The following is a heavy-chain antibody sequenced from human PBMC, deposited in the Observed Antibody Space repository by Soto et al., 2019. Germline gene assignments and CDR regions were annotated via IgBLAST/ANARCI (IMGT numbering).Heavy chain of an antibody. V-gene: IGHV3-7*05. CDR1: GFTFRTYW. J-gene: IGHJ6*02. Sequence: EVQLVESGGGLVQPGGSLRLSCAASGFTFRTYWLSWVRQVPGKGLEWVANINLDGSEKNYVDSVKGRFTISRDNARNSLYLQMSSLRAEDTALYCCARDGSTIWYSYDYHGMDVWGQGTTVTVSS. CDR2: INLDGSEK. D-gene: IGHD5-18*01. CDR3: ARDGSTIWYSYDYHGMDV.